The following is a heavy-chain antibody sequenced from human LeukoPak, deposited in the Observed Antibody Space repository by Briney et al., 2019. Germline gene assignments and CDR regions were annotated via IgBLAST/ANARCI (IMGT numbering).Heavy chain of an antibody. V-gene: IGHV1-46*01. CDR2: INPSGGST. CDR1: GYTFTSYY. CDR3: ARDGGKIAAAGNDYYYYYMDV. D-gene: IGHD6-13*01. Sequence: GASVKVSCKASGYTFTSYYMHWVRQAPGQGLEWMGIINPSGGSTSYAQKFQGRVTMTRDMSTSTVYMELSSLRSEDTAVYYCARDGGKIAAAGNDYYYYYMDVWGKGTTVTISS. J-gene: IGHJ6*03.